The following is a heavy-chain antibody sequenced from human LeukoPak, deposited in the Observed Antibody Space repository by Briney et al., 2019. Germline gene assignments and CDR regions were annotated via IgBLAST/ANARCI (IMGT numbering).Heavy chain of an antibody. D-gene: IGHD2-21*01. CDR3: ARTPHRDAKLATFHFDH. CDR2: MDWDGDI. CDR1: GVSLATAAGC. V-gene: IGHV2-70*17. J-gene: IGHJ4*02. Sequence: SGPALVKPTQTVTPTCSFSGVSLATAAGCVSWVREPPGKAPEWLARMDWDGDIFYTTSLKTRLTISKDTSNNQVVLTLTTMDREDTGTYYCARTPHRDAKLATFHFDHCRQGTLVTVSS.